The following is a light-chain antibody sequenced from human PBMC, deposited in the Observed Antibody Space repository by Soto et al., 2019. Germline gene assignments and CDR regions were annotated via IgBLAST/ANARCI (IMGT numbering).Light chain of an antibody. Sequence: EIVMPQSPATLSVSPGERATLSCRASQTVIRNLAWYQQKPGQTPRLLIFGASTRATGIPARFSGSGSGTEFTLTISSLQPEDFAVYYCQQYAVWPPQTFGQGTKVDI. CDR2: GAS. J-gene: IGKJ1*01. CDR1: QTVIRN. V-gene: IGKV3-15*01. CDR3: QQYAVWPPQT.